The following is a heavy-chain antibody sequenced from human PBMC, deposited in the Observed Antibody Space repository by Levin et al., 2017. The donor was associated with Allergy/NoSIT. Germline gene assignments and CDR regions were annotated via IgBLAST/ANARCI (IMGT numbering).Heavy chain of an antibody. Sequence: ASVKVSCKASGHTFTDYYIHWVRQAPGQGLEWMAWINPNSGASKSAQKFQGRVAMTRDTSISTAYMDLSGLRSDDTAVYYCASPGMLSGNLFLDYWGQGTLVTVSS. CDR3: ASPGMLSGNLFLDY. J-gene: IGHJ4*02. D-gene: IGHD1-26*01. V-gene: IGHV1-2*02. CDR1: GHTFTDYY. CDR2: INPNSGAS.